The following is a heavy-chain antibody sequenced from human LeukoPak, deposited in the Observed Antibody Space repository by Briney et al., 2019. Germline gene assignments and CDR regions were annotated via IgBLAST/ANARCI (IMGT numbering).Heavy chain of an antibody. V-gene: IGHV3-23*01. CDR3: AKHQQIYGDSLMDV. Sequence: GGSLSLSCAASGFTFSSYAMSWVRQAPGKGLEWVSTISGSGGRTYYTDSVKGRFTISRDNSKNTLFLQMNSLRAEDTAIYYCAKHQQIYGDSLMDVWGQGTTVTVSS. CDR2: ISGSGGRT. CDR1: GFTFSSYA. J-gene: IGHJ6*02. D-gene: IGHD4-17*01.